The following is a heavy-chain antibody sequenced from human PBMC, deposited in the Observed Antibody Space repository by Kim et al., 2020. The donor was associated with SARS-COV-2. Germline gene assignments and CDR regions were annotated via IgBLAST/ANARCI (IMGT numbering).Heavy chain of an antibody. D-gene: IGHD6-13*01. V-gene: IGHV1-18*01. Sequence: ASVKVSCKASGYTFTNSGISWVRQAPGQGLEWMGWISAHNGHTNYAQKVQDRVTMTTDTSTSTAYVELRSLRSDVTAVYYCAREGGSSWYRNSFYFDYWGQGTLVTVSS. CDR3: AREGGSSWYRNSFYFDY. J-gene: IGHJ4*02. CDR1: GYTFTNSG. CDR2: ISAHNGHT.